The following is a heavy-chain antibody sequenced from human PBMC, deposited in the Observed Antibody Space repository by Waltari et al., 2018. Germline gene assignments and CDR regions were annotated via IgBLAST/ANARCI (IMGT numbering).Heavy chain of an antibody. D-gene: IGHD3-22*01. J-gene: IGHJ6*02. V-gene: IGHV4-34*01. CDR2: INHSGST. CDR1: GGSFSGYY. CDR3: ARGHYDSSGYSPYYYYYGMDV. Sequence: QVQLQQWGAGLLKPSETLSLTCAVYGGSFSGYYWSWIRQPPGKGLEWSGEINHSGSTNYNPSLKSRGTISVHTSKNQFSLKLSSVTAADTAVYYCARGHYDSSGYSPYYYYYGMDVWGQGTTVTVSS.